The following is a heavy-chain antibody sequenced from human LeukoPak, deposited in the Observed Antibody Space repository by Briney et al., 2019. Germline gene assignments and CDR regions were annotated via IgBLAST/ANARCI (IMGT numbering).Heavy chain of an antibody. V-gene: IGHV3-23*01. J-gene: IGHJ4*02. CDR3: AKCVDWVFGSTTCPLGY. CDR1: GFTFSNYA. Sequence: GGSLRLSCAASGFTFSNYAMSWVRLAPWKGLEWVSAISGSGDGTFYADSVKGRFTISRDKSKNTLYLQMNSLRAEDTAVYYCAKCVDWVFGSTTCPLGYWGQGTLVTVSS. D-gene: IGHD6-13*01. CDR2: ISGSGDGT.